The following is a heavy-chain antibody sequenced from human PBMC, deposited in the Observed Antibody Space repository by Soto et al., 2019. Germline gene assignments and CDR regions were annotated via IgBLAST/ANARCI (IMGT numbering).Heavy chain of an antibody. D-gene: IGHD6-13*01. V-gene: IGHV1-69*12. CDR3: ARGSSSWYLDY. CDR2: IIPIFGTA. Sequence: QVQLVQSGADVKKPGSSVKVSCTASGGTFNNFAFNWVRQAPGQGLEWMGGIIPIFGTAHYAQKLQGRVTITADESTRTGYMEVSSLRSEDTAVYYCARGSSSWYLDYWGQGTLVTVSS. J-gene: IGHJ4*02. CDR1: GGTFNNFA.